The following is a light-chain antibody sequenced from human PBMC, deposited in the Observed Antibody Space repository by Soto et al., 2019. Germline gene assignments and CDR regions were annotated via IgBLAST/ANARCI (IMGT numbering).Light chain of an antibody. CDR1: QSISSY. Sequence: DSQLTQSPSSLSASVGDRVTITCRASQSISSYVTWYQQKTGKAPNILIYAAASLQNGVPSRFMGSGSVTDFNPTISSLQPEDFATYYCPHSYRSPPFSVDPGPKVDI. CDR2: AAA. J-gene: IGKJ3*01. V-gene: IGKV1-39*01. CDR3: PHSYRSPPFS.